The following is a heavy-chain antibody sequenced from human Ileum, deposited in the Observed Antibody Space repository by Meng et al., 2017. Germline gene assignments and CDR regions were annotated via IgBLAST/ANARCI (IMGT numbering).Heavy chain of an antibody. CDR2: IYHSGST. J-gene: IGHJ4*02. D-gene: IGHD1-7*01. Sequence: VQLQRSRPGLGKPSGTLSLTCAVSGGSISSSNWWSWVRQPPGKGLEWIGEIYHSGSTNYNPSLKSRVTISVDKSKNQFSLKLSSVTAADTAVYYCASLRYNWNYSADYWGQGTLVTVSS. CDR3: ASLRYNWNYSADY. CDR1: GGSISSSNW. V-gene: IGHV4-4*02.